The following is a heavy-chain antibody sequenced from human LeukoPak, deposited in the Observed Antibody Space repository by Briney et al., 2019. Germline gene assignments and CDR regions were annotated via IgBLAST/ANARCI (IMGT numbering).Heavy chain of an antibody. CDR2: ISAYNGNT. CDR3: ARALSGYSGYDYPTQFDY. Sequence: ASVKVSCKASGYTFTSYGISWVRQAPGQGLEWMGWISAYNGNTNYAQKLQGRVTMTTDTSTSTAYMELRSLRSDDTAVNYCARALSGYSGYDYPTQFDYWGQGTLVTVSS. CDR1: GYTFTSYG. J-gene: IGHJ4*02. V-gene: IGHV1-18*01. D-gene: IGHD5-12*01.